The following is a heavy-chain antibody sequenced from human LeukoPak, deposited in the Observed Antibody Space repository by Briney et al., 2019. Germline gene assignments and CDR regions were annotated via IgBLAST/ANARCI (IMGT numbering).Heavy chain of an antibody. Sequence: GGSLRLSCAASGFTFSDYYMGWIRQAPGKGLEWVSYITNNGRTTYHADSVKGRFTISRDNAKNSLYLQMNSLRVEDTAMYYCARAWNDGFDIWGQGTMATVSP. CDR3: ARAWNDGFDI. CDR1: GFTFSDYY. V-gene: IGHV3-11*04. J-gene: IGHJ3*02. CDR2: ITNNGRTT. D-gene: IGHD1-1*01.